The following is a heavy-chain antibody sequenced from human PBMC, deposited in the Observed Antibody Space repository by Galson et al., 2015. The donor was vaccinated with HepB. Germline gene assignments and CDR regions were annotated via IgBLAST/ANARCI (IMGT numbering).Heavy chain of an antibody. CDR3: ARGAGGSSGWTKYNYYYYYMDV. Sequence: SVKVSCKASGYTFTSYGISWVRQAPGQGLEWMGWISAYNGNTNFAQKLQGRVTMTTDTSTSTAYMELRSLRSDDTAVYYCARGAGGSSGWTKYNYYYYYMDVWGKGTTVTVSS. J-gene: IGHJ6*03. D-gene: IGHD6-19*01. CDR1: GYTFTSYG. V-gene: IGHV1-18*01. CDR2: ISAYNGNT.